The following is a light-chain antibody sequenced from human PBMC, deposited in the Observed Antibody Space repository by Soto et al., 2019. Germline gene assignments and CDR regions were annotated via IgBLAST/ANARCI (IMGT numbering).Light chain of an antibody. CDR3: SSYRSSILV. J-gene: IGLJ3*02. Sequence: QSVLTQPASVSGSPGQSITISCTGTSSDVGGYNYVSWYQQYPGKAPKLMIYEVSNRPSGVSNRFSGSKSGNTASVTISGLQAEDEADYYCSSYRSSILVFGGGTKLTVL. V-gene: IGLV2-14*01. CDR1: SSDVGGYNY. CDR2: EVS.